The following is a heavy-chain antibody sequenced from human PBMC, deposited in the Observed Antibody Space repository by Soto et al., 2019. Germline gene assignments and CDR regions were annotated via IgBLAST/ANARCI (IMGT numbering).Heavy chain of an antibody. CDR3: ASPKIAFYNWCDP. D-gene: IGHD3-3*02. CDR2: IYYSGST. Sequence: SETLSLTCTVSGGSISSSSYYWGWIRQPPGKGLEWIGSIYYSGSTYYNPSLKSRVTISVDTSKNQFSLKLSSVTAADTAVYYCASPKIAFYNWCDPWGQGTLVTVSS. J-gene: IGHJ5*02. CDR1: GGSISSSSYY. V-gene: IGHV4-39*01.